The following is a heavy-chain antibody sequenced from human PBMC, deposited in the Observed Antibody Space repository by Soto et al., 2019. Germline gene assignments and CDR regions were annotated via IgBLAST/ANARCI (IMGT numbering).Heavy chain of an antibody. CDR1: GFTFSSYA. V-gene: IGHV3-23*01. CDR2: ISGSGGST. J-gene: IGHJ4*02. Sequence: PGGSLRLSCAPSGFTFSSYAMSLVRRAPGKGLEWVSAISGSGGSTYYADSVKGRFTISRDNSKNTLYLQMNSLRAEDTATYFCARLQLVQKVIDYWGQGTLVTVSS. CDR3: ARLQLVQKVIDY. D-gene: IGHD1-1*01.